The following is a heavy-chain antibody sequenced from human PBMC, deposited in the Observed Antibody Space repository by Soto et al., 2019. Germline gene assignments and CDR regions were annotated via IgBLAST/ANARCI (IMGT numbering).Heavy chain of an antibody. CDR3: VRLIGNSWLDS. CDR2: TYYRSKWYF. V-gene: IGHV6-1*01. Sequence: QTLSLTCAIFGDSVSSKSVAWNWIRQSPSRGLEWLGRTYYRSKWYFDYAVSVKSRITINPDTSNNQLSLHLNSVTPDDTAVYYCVRLIGNSWLDSWGQGTLVTVSS. J-gene: IGHJ5*01. CDR1: GDSVSSKSVA. D-gene: IGHD2-8*01.